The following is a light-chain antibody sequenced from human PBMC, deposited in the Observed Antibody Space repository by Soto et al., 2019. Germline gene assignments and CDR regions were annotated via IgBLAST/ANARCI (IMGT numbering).Light chain of an antibody. Sequence: DIQMTQSPSSLSESVGDRVTITCQASQDIGNSLNWYQHKPGKAPKLLIYDASNWETGVPSRFRGDGSGTDFTFTISSLQPEDISTYYCQHSDHLPLFGPGTKVDIK. CDR3: QHSDHLPL. CDR1: QDIGNS. J-gene: IGKJ3*01. V-gene: IGKV1-33*01. CDR2: DAS.